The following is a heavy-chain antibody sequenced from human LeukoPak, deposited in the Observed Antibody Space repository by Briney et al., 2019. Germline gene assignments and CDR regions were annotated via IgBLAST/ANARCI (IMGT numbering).Heavy chain of an antibody. D-gene: IGHD2-15*01. Sequence: SETLSLTCTVSGGSISTSNYYWGWIRQPPGKGLEWIGNIFYSGSTYYSPSLRSRVTISLDTSRNQFSLKLSSVTAADTAVYYCAREGYCSGGSCYSEHEDYWGQGTLVTVSS. CDR3: AREGYCSGGSCYSEHEDY. J-gene: IGHJ4*02. V-gene: IGHV4-39*07. CDR1: GGSISTSNYY. CDR2: IFYSGST.